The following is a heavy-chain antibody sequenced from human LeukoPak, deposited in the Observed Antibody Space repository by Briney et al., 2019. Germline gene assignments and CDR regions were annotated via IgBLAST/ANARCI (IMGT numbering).Heavy chain of an antibody. CDR1: GFTFSSYS. CDR2: ISSSSSYI. V-gene: IGHV3-21*01. D-gene: IGHD2-21*02. Sequence: PGGSLRLSCAASGFTFSSYSMNWVRQAPGKGLEWVSSISSSSSYIYYAYSVNGRFTISRDNAKNSLYLQMNSQRAEDTAVYYCARDADNCGGDCYPRFDYWGQGTLVTVSS. J-gene: IGHJ4*02. CDR3: ARDADNCGGDCYPRFDY.